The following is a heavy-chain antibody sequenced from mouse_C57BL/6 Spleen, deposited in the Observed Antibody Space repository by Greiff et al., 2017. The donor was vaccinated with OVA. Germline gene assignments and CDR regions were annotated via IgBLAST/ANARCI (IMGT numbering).Heavy chain of an antibody. CDR2: INYDGSST. D-gene: IGHD3-3*01. J-gene: IGHJ4*01. Sequence: EVMLVESEGGLVQPGRSMKLSCTASGFTFSDYYMAWVRQVPEKGLEWVANINYDGSSTYYLDSLKSRFIISRDNAKNILYLQMSSLKSEDTATYYCARDGGRRYYAMDYWGQGTSVTVSS. V-gene: IGHV5-16*01. CDR1: GFTFSDYY. CDR3: ARDGGRRYYAMDY.